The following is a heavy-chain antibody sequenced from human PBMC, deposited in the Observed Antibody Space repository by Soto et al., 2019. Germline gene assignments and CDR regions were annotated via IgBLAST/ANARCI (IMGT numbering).Heavy chain of an antibody. CDR2: IIPIFGTA. CDR1: GDTFSSYA. Sequence: SVKVSCKASGDTFSSYAISWVRQAPGQGLEWMGGIIPIFGTANYAQKFQGRVTITADESTSTAYMELSSLRSEDTAVYYCASDSGRTFGEVYSVSWDHGILVTV. J-gene: IGHJ5*01. V-gene: IGHV1-69*13. D-gene: IGHD3-3*01. CDR3: ASDSGRTFGEVYSVS.